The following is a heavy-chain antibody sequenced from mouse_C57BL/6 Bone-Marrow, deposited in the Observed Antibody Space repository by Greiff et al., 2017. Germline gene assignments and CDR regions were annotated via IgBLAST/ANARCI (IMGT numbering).Heavy chain of an antibody. Sequence: EVMLVESGGDLVKPGGSLKLSCAASGFTFSSYGMSWVRQTPDKRLEWVATISSGGSYTYYPDSVKGRFTISRDNAKNTLYLQMSSLKSEDTAMYYCARPLPFDYWGQGTTLTVSS. V-gene: IGHV5-6*01. J-gene: IGHJ2*01. D-gene: IGHD2-1*01. CDR2: ISSGGSYT. CDR1: GFTFSSYG. CDR3: ARPLPFDY.